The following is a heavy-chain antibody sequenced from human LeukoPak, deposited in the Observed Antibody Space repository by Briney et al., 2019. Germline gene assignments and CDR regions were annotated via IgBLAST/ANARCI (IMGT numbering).Heavy chain of an antibody. CDR2: IYHSGST. V-gene: IGHV4-38-2*01. J-gene: IGHJ3*02. CDR1: GYSISSGYY. D-gene: IGHD3-22*01. Sequence: EPSETLSLTCAVSGYSISSGYYWGWIRQPPGKGLEWIGSIYHSGSTYYNPSLKSRVTISVDTSKNQFSLKLSSVTAADTAVYYCARTTRLKYYYDSTDDAFDIWGQGTMVTVSS. CDR3: ARTTRLKYYYDSTDDAFDI.